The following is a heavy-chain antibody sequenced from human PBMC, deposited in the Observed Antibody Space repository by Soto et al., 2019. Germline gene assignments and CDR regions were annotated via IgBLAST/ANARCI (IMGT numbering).Heavy chain of an antibody. Sequence: QVQLQESGPGLVKPSQTLSLTCTVSGGSISSGGYYWSWIRQHPGKGLEWIGYIYYSGSTYYNPSLKSRLTISVDTSKTQFSLKLSSVTAADTAVYYCAREEGGGYDHLCFDTWGQGTLVTVSS. D-gene: IGHD5-12*01. CDR2: IYYSGST. V-gene: IGHV4-31*03. CDR1: GGSISSGGYY. CDR3: AREEGGGYDHLCFDT. J-gene: IGHJ5*02.